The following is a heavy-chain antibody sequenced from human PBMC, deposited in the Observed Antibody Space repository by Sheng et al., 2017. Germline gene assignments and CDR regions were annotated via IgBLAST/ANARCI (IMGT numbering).Heavy chain of an antibody. J-gene: IGHJ3*02. CDR3: ASSRRDYYDSSGPVGAFDI. CDR2: IIPIFGTA. Sequence: QVQLVQSGAEVKKPGSSVKVSCKASGGTFSSYAISWVRQAPGQGLEWMGGIIPIFGTANYAQKFQGRVTITTDESTSTAYMELSSLRSEDTAVYYCASSRRDYYDSSGPVGAFDIWGQGTMVTVSS. CDR1: GGTFSSYA. D-gene: IGHD3-22*01. V-gene: IGHV1-69*05.